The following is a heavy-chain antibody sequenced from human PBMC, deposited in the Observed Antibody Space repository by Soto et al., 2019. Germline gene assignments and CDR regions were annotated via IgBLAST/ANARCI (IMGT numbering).Heavy chain of an antibody. Sequence: QVQLVQSGAEVKQPGASVRVSCKASGYTFTSYYIHWVRQAPGQGLEWMAIVNPTGGSTNYAQKFQGRLTVTFDTSTSTFFMELNSLRYEDTAVYYCARHLAAGDSWGQGTLDTVSS. CDR3: ARHLAAGDS. D-gene: IGHD6-25*01. V-gene: IGHV1-46*03. CDR2: VNPTGGST. CDR1: GYTFTSYY. J-gene: IGHJ4*02.